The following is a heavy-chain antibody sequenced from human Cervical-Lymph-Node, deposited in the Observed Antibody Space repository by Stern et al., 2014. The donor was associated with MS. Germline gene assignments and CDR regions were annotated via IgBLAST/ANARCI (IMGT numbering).Heavy chain of an antibody. D-gene: IGHD1-26*01. J-gene: IGHJ6*01. CDR1: GGSIRRSSYY. V-gene: IGHV4-39*01. CDR3: GRHNGGSHLDYYY. CDR2: IYYSGNT. Sequence: QLQLQESGPGLVRPSETLSLTCTVSGGSIRRSSYYWGWIRQPPGKGLAWIGSIYYSGNTYYNPCPRVTISAKKTKHHFLLKLTPVTAADTAVYYCGRHNGGSHLDYYY.